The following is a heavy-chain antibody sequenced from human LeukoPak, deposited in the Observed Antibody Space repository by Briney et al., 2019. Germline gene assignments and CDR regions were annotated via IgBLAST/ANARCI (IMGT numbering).Heavy chain of an antibody. CDR3: ARHEYSGSYYGLSWFDP. D-gene: IGHD1-26*01. Sequence: PSETLSLTCTVSGGSISSSGYYWSWIRQPPGKGLEWIASIYYSGSTYYNRSLKSRVTISVDTSKNQLSLKLSSLTAADTAVYYCARHEYSGSYYGLSWFDPWGQGTLVTVSS. J-gene: IGHJ5*02. CDR1: GGSISSSGYY. CDR2: IYYSGST. V-gene: IGHV4-39*01.